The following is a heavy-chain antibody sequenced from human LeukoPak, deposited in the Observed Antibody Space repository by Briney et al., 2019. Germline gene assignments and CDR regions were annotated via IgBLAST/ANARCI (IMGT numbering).Heavy chain of an antibody. D-gene: IGHD7-27*01. J-gene: IGHJ6*04. CDR2: IYYSGST. Sequence: SQTLSLTCTVSGGSISSGDYYWSWIRQPPGKGLEWIGYIYYSGSTYYNPSLKSRVTISVDTSKNQFSLKLSSVTAADTAVYYCASSGSIWGYYYYYGMDVWGKGTTVTVSS. CDR1: GGSISSGDYY. V-gene: IGHV4-30-4*01. CDR3: ASSGSIWGYYYYYGMDV.